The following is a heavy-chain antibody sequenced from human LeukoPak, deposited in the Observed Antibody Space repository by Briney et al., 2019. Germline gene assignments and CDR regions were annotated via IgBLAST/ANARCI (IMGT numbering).Heavy chain of an antibody. J-gene: IGHJ4*02. D-gene: IGHD6-19*01. CDR1: GFTFSDYY. CDR2: ITNSGNTL. CDR3: AKCPSSGWYCAPIGY. V-gene: IGHV3-11*04. Sequence: GGSLRLSCEASGFTFSDYYMGWIRQAPGRGLECVSYITNSGNTLYYANSVKGRFTISRDNAKNSLSLQMNSLRAEDTAVYYCAKCPSSGWYCAPIGYWGQGTLVTVSS.